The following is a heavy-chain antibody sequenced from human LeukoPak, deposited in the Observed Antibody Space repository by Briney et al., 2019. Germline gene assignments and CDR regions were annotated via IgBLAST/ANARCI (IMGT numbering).Heavy chain of an antibody. CDR3: AREPPEYNWFDP. CDR2: INHSGST. V-gene: IGHV4-39*07. Sequence: PSETLSLTCTVSGGSISSSYYYWGWIRQPPGKGLEWIGEINHSGSTNYNPSLKSRVTISVDTSKNQFSLKLSSVTAADTAVYYCAREPPEYNWFDPWGQGTLVTVSS. CDR1: GGSISSSYYY. J-gene: IGHJ5*02.